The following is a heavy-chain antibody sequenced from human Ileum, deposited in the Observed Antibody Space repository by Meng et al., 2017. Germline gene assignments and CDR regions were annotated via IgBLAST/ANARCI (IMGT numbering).Heavy chain of an antibody. J-gene: IGHJ4*02. D-gene: IGHD3-22*01. CDR3: ARDRDSSGYYPY. CDR2: IYYSGST. V-gene: IGHV4-30-4*01. Sequence: QVQLQESGPGLVKPSQNLFLTCTVSGGSISSGDYYWSWIRQPPGKGLEWIGYIYYSGSTYYNPSLKSRLTISVDTSKNQFSLKLSSVTAADTAVYYCARDRDSSGYYPYWGQGTLVTVSS. CDR1: GGSISSGDYY.